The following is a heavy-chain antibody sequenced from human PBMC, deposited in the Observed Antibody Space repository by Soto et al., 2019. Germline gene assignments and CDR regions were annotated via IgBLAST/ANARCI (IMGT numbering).Heavy chain of an antibody. J-gene: IGHJ4*02. D-gene: IGHD2-2*01. CDR3: ARGIKYGDY. V-gene: IGHV1-8*01. Sequence: ASVKVSCKASGYIFTNYDINWVRQATGQGLEYLGWINPNSGNTGYVQKFKGRVTMTRNTSINTAYMELNSLRSEDTAVYYCARGIKYGDYWSQGTLVTVSS. CDR2: INPNSGNT. CDR1: GYIFTNYD.